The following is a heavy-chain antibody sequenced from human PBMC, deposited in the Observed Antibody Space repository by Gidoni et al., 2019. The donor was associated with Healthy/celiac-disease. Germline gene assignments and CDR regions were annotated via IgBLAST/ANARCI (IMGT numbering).Heavy chain of an antibody. CDR3: AREDYGSGSYYTRPPDY. CDR1: GFTFSSYA. D-gene: IGHD3-10*01. CDR2: ISYDGSNK. Sequence: QVQLVESGGGVVQPGRSLRLSCAASGFTFSSYAMHWVRQAPGKGLEWVAVISYDGSNKYYADSVKGRFTISRDNSKNTLYLQMNSLRAEDTAVYYCAREDYGSGSYYTRPPDYWGQGTLVTVSS. J-gene: IGHJ4*02. V-gene: IGHV3-30-3*01.